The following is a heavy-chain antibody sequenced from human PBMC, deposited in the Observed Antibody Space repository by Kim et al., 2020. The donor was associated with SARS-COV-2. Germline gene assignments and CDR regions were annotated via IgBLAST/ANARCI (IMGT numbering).Heavy chain of an antibody. CDR2: IDPSDSYT. J-gene: IGHJ6*02. Sequence: GESLKISCKGSGYSFTSYWISWVRQMPGKGLEWMGRIDPSDSYTNYSPSFQGHVTISADKSISTAYLQWSSLKASDTAMYYCASHIVGATSDYYGMDVWGQGTTVTVSS. CDR3: ASHIVGATSDYYGMDV. CDR1: GYSFTSYW. D-gene: IGHD1-26*01. V-gene: IGHV5-10-1*01.